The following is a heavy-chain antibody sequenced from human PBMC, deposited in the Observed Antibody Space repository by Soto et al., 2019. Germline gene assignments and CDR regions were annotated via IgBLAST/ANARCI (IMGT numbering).Heavy chain of an antibody. CDR1: GFTFSNYA. Sequence: GGSLRLSCAASGFTFSNYAMSWVRQAPGKGLEWVSAISGTGGSTYYADSVKGRFTISRDNSKNTLYLQMNSLRAEDTAVYYCAKEPPYCRGGSCYSEGDYWGQGILVTVSS. J-gene: IGHJ4*02. CDR2: ISGTGGST. CDR3: AKEPPYCRGGSCYSEGDY. V-gene: IGHV3-23*01. D-gene: IGHD2-15*01.